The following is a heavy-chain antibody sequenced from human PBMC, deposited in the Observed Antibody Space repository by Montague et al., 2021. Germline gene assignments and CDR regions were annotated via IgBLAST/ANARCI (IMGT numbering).Heavy chain of an antibody. J-gene: IGHJ4*02. D-gene: IGHD3-10*01. CDR2: ISYDGSHK. Sequence: SLRLSCAASGFTFSTSAMHWVRQAPGKGLEWVAVISYDGSHKYYXDSVMGRFTISRDNSKNTLSLQVNSLRGDDTAVYYCARGSTVVRGVTAIIPSPFDYWGQGTLVTVSS. CDR1: GFTFSTSA. CDR3: ARGSTVVRGVTAIIPSPFDY. V-gene: IGHV3-30*04.